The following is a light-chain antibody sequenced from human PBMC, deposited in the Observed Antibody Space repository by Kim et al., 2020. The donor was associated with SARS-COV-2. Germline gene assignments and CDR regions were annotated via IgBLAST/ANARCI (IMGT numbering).Light chain of an antibody. V-gene: IGKV6-21*01. CDR1: QSIVAS. CDR3: HQSSILPYT. Sequence: EVVLTQSPDFQSVAPKEKVTITCRASQSIVASLHWYQQKPDQSPKLLIKYTSQSFSGVPSRFSGSGSGTDFTLIINGLEAEDAATYYCHQSSILPYTFGQGTKLEI. J-gene: IGKJ2*01. CDR2: YTS.